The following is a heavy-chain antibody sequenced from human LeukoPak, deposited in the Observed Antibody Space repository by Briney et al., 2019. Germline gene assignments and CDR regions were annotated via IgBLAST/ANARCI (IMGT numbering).Heavy chain of an antibody. J-gene: IGHJ6*04. V-gene: IGHV3-21*01. D-gene: IGHD3-10*01. Sequence: GGSLRLSCAASGFTFSSYSMNWVRQAPGKGLEWVSSISSSSYIYYADSVKGRFTISRDNAKNSLYLQMNSLRAEDTAVYYCARGNYYGSGSYYNEPSCLDVWGKGTTVTVSS. CDR3: ARGNYYGSGSYYNEPSCLDV. CDR1: GFTFSSYS. CDR2: ISSSSYI.